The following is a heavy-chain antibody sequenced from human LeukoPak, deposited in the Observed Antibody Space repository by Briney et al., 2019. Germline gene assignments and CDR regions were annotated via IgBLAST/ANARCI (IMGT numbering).Heavy chain of an antibody. CDR3: ARDRRYSGYDCLDY. V-gene: IGHV4-39*02. D-gene: IGHD5-12*01. Sequence: PSETLSLTCTVSGGSISSSSYYWGWIRQPPGKGLEWIGSIYYSGSTYYNPSLKSRVTISVDTSKNQFSLKLSSVTAADTAVYYCARDRRYSGYDCLDYWGQGTLVTVSS. CDR2: IYYSGST. J-gene: IGHJ4*02. CDR1: GGSISSSSYY.